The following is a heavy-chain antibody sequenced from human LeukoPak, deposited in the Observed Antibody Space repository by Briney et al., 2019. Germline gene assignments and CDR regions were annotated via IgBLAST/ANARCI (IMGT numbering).Heavy chain of an antibody. Sequence: PGGSLRLSCAASGFTFSNAWMSWVRQAPGKGLEWVGRIKSKTDGGTTDYAAPVKGRFTISRDDSKNTLYLQMNSLKTEDTAVYYCTTFMITSGGVIADHDAFDIWGQGTMVTVSS. V-gene: IGHV3-15*01. CDR1: GFTFSNAW. CDR2: IKSKTDGGTT. J-gene: IGHJ3*02. CDR3: TTFMITSGGVIADHDAFDI. D-gene: IGHD3-16*02.